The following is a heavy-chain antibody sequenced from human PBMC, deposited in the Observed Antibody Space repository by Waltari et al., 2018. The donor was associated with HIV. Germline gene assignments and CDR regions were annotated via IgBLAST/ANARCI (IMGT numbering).Heavy chain of an antibody. J-gene: IGHJ4*02. V-gene: IGHV3-23*01. Sequence: EVQLLESGGGLVQPGGSLRLSCATSGFTFCSYAMSWVRQAPRKGLEWVSAITVSGGSTYYADSVKGRFTISRDNSKNTLYLQMDSLRAEDTAVYYCARQSLGSFDYWGQGTLVTVSS. CDR2: ITVSGGST. CDR1: GFTFCSYA. D-gene: IGHD7-27*01. CDR3: ARQSLGSFDY.